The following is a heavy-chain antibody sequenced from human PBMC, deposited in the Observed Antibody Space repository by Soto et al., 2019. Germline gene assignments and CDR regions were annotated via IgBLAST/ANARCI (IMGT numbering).Heavy chain of an antibody. CDR1: GFTFSSYW. D-gene: IGHD2-15*01. V-gene: IGHV3-74*01. CDR2: INSDGSST. Sequence: WGSLRLSCAASGFTFSSYWMNWVRQAPGKGLVWVSRINSDGSSTSYADSVKGRFTISRDNAKNTLYLQMNSLRAEDTAVYYCARVGCSGGSCPPHFDGMDVWGQGTTVTVSS. CDR3: ARVGCSGGSCPPHFDGMDV. J-gene: IGHJ6*02.